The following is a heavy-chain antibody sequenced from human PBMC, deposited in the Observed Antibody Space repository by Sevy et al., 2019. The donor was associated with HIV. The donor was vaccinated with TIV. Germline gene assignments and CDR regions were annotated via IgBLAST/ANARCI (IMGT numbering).Heavy chain of an antibody. V-gene: IGHV4-59*01. CDR1: GGSISSYY. CDR2: IYYSGST. J-gene: IGHJ5*02. D-gene: IGHD3-3*01. CDR3: ARGQYYDFWSGYLGDCFDP. Sequence: SETLSLTCTVSGGSISSYYWSWIRQPPGKGLEWIGYIYYSGSTNYNPSLKSRVTISVDTSKNQFSLKLSSVTAAETAVYYCARGQYYDFWSGYLGDCFDPWGQGTLVTVSS.